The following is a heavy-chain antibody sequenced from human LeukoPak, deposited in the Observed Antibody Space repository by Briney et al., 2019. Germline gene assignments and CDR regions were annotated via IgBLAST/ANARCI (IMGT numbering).Heavy chain of an antibody. Sequence: PGGSLRLSCAASGFTFSNAWMSWVRQAPGKGLEWVGRIKSKTDGGTTDYAAHVKGRFTISRDDTKNTLYLQMNSLKTEDTAIYYCTKTYYYGSGSLDYWGQGTLVTVSS. CDR3: TKTYYYGSGSLDY. CDR2: IKSKTDGGTT. J-gene: IGHJ4*02. D-gene: IGHD3-10*01. V-gene: IGHV3-15*01. CDR1: GFTFSNAW.